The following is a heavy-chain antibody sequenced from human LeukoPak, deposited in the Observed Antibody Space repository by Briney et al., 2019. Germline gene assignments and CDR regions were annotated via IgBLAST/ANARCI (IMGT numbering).Heavy chain of an antibody. Sequence: GGCLRLSCAASGFTVSSNYMSWVRQAPGKGLEWVSIIFSGGSKYYAESVEGRFTISRDNSKNTLDLQMNSLRAEDTAIYYCARGVSSGRYTYFDYWGQGTLVTVSS. CDR1: GFTVSSNY. CDR3: ARGVSSGRYTYFDY. D-gene: IGHD6-19*01. J-gene: IGHJ4*02. V-gene: IGHV3-53*01. CDR2: IFSGGSK.